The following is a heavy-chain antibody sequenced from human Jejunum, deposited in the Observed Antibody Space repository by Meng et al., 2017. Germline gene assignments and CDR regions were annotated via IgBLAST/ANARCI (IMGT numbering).Heavy chain of an antibody. CDR1: GYSIKSGYH. D-gene: IGHD6-19*01. V-gene: IGHV4-38-2*02. Sequence: GSLTLSCIVSGYSIKSGYHWCWIRQPPGKGLGWIGSIRQGGRTSYSASLKSRVAVSLDTANNEFSLTLSSLTAADTAVYYCARVASSALGFAAFDIWGQGTMVTVSS. CDR3: ARVASSALGFAAFDI. J-gene: IGHJ3*02. CDR2: IRQGGRT.